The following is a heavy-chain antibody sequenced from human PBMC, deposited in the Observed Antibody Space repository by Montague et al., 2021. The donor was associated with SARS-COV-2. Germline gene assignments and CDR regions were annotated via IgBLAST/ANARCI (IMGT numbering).Heavy chain of an antibody. J-gene: IGHJ4*02. V-gene: IGHV4-59*01. D-gene: IGHD2-21*01. CDR2: TYYSGST. Sequence: SETLSLTCTVSGASMRSYYWTWVRQSPGKGLEWIGYTYYSGSTSYAPSLKSRLTMTVDMPANQVSLTLMSVTAADSAVYYCARVEGVIGGITHFDYWGQGFLVSVSS. CDR1: GASMRSYY. CDR3: ARVEGVIGGITHFDY.